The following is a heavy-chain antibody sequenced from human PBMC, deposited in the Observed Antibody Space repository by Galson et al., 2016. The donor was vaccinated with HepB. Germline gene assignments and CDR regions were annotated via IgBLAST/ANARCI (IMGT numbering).Heavy chain of an antibody. V-gene: IGHV3-30*04. CDR2: ISHDGNTK. J-gene: IGHJ4*02. CDR3: ALSSFDY. Sequence: SLRLSCAASGFTFKNYAMNWVRQAPGKGLEWVAVISHDGNTKEYADSVKGRLSISRDNSKNTVSLQMHSLTTEDTAVYFCALSSFDYWGQGTLVTVSS. D-gene: IGHD2/OR15-2a*01. CDR1: GFTFKNYA.